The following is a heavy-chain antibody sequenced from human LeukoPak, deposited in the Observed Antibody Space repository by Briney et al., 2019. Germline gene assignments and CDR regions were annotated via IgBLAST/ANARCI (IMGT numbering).Heavy chain of an antibody. D-gene: IGHD4-23*01. CDR3: ARDPSTVVTPEHG. CDR2: INGGNGNT. V-gene: IGHV1-3*01. Sequence: GASVKVSCKASGYTFTSYAMHWVRQAPGQRLEWMGWINGGNGNTKYSQKLQGRVTITRDTSASTAYMELRSLRSDDTAVYYCARDPSTVVTPEHGWGQGTLVTVSS. J-gene: IGHJ4*02. CDR1: GYTFTSYA.